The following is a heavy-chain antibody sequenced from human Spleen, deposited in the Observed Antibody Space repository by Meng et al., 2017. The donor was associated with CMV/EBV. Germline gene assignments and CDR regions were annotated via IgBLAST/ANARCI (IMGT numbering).Heavy chain of an antibody. V-gene: IGHV3-20*04. CDR3: VRLPIVGFSNNWYDY. Sequence: GESLKISCAASGFTFDDHGMTWVRQVPGKGLKWVSGINWNGRDTDYADSVKGRFTISRDNANNSLHLQMNSLRAEDTALYYCVRLPIVGFSNNWYDYWGQGAMVTVSS. CDR1: GFTFDDHG. J-gene: IGHJ5*01. CDR2: INWNGRDT. D-gene: IGHD5-18*01.